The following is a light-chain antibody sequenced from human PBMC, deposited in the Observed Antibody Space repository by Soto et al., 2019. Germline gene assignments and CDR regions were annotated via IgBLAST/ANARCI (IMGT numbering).Light chain of an antibody. Sequence: EKVMTQSPATLSVSPGERAALSCRASQTVSSNLAWYQQKPGQAPRLLIYGVSTRATGIPARFSGSGSGTDFTLTISSLEPEDFAVYYCQQRSNWPPITFGQGTRLEIK. V-gene: IGKV3-11*01. CDR3: QQRSNWPPIT. CDR2: GVS. J-gene: IGKJ5*01. CDR1: QTVSSN.